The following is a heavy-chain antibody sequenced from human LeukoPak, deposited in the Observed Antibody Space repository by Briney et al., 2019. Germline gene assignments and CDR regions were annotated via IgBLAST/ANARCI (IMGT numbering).Heavy chain of an antibody. J-gene: IGHJ5*02. CDR2: ISTTGSDT. D-gene: IGHD1-1*01. CDR1: GFTFSDYY. V-gene: IGHV3-11*06. Sequence: GGSLRLSCSPSGFTFSDYYMSWIRQAPGKGLEWVSYISTTGSDTNYVDSVKGRFTISRDKAKSSLYLQMNSLRAEDTAVYYCARDGGPSNENWFDPWGRGTLATVSS. CDR3: ARDGGPSNENWFDP.